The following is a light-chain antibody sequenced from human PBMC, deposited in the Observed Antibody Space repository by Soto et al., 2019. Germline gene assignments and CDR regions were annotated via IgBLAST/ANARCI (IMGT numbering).Light chain of an antibody. V-gene: IGKV3-15*01. CDR1: QSVDNR. Sequence: EVVMTQSPATLSVSPGERATLSCRASQSVDNRLAWYQHTTGQAPRLLIYGASNRATGVPAKFSGSGSGTEFALTVTSVESEDFALYYCQQYGDWPRTFGQRTKVEI. CDR3: QQYGDWPRT. CDR2: GAS. J-gene: IGKJ1*01.